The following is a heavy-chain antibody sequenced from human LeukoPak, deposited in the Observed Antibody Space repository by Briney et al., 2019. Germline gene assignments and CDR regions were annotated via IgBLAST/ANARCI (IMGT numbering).Heavy chain of an antibody. V-gene: IGHV3-23*01. D-gene: IGHD3-22*01. Sequence: GGSLRLSCAASGFTFNSYAMTWVRQAPGKGLEWVSSITGSGGSTYYADSVKGRFTISRDNSKNTLYLQMNSLRAEDTAVYYCAKESRSGGYNFGGAFDIWGQGTMVTVSS. CDR3: AKESRSGGYNFGGAFDI. CDR1: GFTFNSYA. J-gene: IGHJ3*02. CDR2: ITGSGGST.